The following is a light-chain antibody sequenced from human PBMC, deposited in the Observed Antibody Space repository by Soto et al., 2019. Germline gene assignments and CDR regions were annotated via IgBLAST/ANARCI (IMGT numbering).Light chain of an antibody. CDR2: QAS. CDR1: QSISYW. J-gene: IGKJ1*01. CDR3: QQYRSYPRS. V-gene: IGKV1-5*03. Sequence: DIQMTQSPSTLSASMGDRVTITCRASQSISYWLAWYQQKPGKAPELLIYQASSLESEVPSRFSGSGSGTEFTLTISSLEPDDDATYYCQQYRSYPRSFGPGTKVEIK.